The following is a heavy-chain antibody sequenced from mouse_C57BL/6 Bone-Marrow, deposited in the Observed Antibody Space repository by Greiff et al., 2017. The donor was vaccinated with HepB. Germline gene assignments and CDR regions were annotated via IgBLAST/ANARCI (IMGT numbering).Heavy chain of an antibody. D-gene: IGHD1-1*01. CDR2: IWRGGST. CDR3: AKGGYGSYWYFDV. V-gene: IGHV2-5*01. Sequence: VQLQQSGPGLVQPSQSLSITCTVSGFSLTSYGVHWVRQSPGKGLEWLGVIWRGGSTDYNAAFMSRLSITKDNSKSQVFFKMNSLQADDTAIYYCAKGGYGSYWYFDVWGTGTTVTVSS. J-gene: IGHJ1*03. CDR1: GFSLTSYG.